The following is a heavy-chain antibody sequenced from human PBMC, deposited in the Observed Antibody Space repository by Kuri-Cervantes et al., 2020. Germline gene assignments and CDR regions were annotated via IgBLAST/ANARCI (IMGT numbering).Heavy chain of an antibody. CDR2: IIPIFGTA. J-gene: IGHJ6*02. D-gene: IGHD2-15*01. CDR3: ARSARGGLGMYYYYGMDV. V-gene: IGHV1-69*13. CDR1: GGTFSSYA. Sequence: SVKVSCKASGGTFSSYAISWVRQAPGQGLEWMGGIIPIFGTANYAQKFQGRVTITADESTSTAYMELSSLRSEDTAVYYCARSARGGLGMYYYYGMDVWGQGTTVTVSS.